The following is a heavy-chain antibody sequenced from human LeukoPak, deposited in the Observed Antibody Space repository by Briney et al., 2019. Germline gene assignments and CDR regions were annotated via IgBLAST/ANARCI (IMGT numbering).Heavy chain of an antibody. D-gene: IGHD2-2*02. CDR3: ARGYVVVPAAISGWFDP. V-gene: IGHV3-11*04. Sequence: SGGSLRLSCAASGFTFSDYYMSWIRQAPGKGLEWVSYISSSGSTIYYADSVKGRFTISRDNAKNSLYLQMNSLRAEDTAVYYCARGYVVVPAAISGWFDPWGQGTLVTVSS. J-gene: IGHJ5*02. CDR2: ISSSGSTI. CDR1: GFTFSDYY.